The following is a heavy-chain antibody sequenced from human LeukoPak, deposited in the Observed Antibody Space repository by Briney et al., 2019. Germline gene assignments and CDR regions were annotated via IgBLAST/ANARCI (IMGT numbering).Heavy chain of an antibody. V-gene: IGHV4-38-2*02. D-gene: IGHD3-22*01. CDR1: GYSISSGYY. J-gene: IGHJ3*02. CDR2: IYHSGST. CDR3: ARDLSSSGPHDAFDI. Sequence: SETLSLTCNVSGYSISSGYYWGWIRQPPGKGLEWIGSIYHSGSTYYNPSLKSRVTISVDTSKNQFSLKLSSVTAADTAVYYCARDLSSSGPHDAFDIWGQGTMVTVSS.